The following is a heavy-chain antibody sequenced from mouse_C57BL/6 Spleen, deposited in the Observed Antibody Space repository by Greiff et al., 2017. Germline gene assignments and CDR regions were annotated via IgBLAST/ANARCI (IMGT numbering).Heavy chain of an antibody. CDR2: ISGGGGNT. CDR3: ARQGITYWYVDG. Sequence: DVQLVESGGGLVKPGGSLQLSCAASGFTFSSYTMSWVRQTPAKRLEWVATISGGGGNTYDPDSVKGGFTISRDNAKSTLYLQMSSLRSEDTAWYDCARQGITYWYVDGWGTGTTVTVSS. V-gene: IGHV5-9*01. CDR1: GFTFSSYT. J-gene: IGHJ1*03.